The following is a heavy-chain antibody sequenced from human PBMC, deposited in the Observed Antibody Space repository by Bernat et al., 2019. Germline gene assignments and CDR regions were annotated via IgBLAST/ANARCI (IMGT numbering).Heavy chain of an antibody. CDR1: GFTFSSYA. CDR2: ISSNGGST. CDR3: VRAEGSGKRGGG. Sequence: EVQLVESGGGLVQPGGSLRLSCSASGFTFSSYAMHWVRQAPGKGLEYVSAISSNGGSTYYADSVKGRFTISRDNSKNTLYLQMSSLRAEDTAVYYWVRAEGSGKRGGGWGQGTLVTVSS. J-gene: IGHJ4*02. V-gene: IGHV3-64D*06. D-gene: IGHD3-10*01.